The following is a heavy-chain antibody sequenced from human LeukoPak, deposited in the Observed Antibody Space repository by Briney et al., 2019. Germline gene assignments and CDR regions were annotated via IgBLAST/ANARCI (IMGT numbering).Heavy chain of an antibody. J-gene: IGHJ3*02. CDR3: ARASGLSQLVNDAFDI. V-gene: IGHV5-51*01. Sequence: GESLKISCKGSGYSFTSHWIGWVRQVPGKGLDWVGIIYPGDSETQYSPSFQGHVTISADKSISTAYLQWSSLKASDTAMYYCARASGLSQLVNDAFDIWGQGTMVTVSS. CDR2: IYPGDSET. CDR1: GYSFTSHW. D-gene: IGHD6-13*01.